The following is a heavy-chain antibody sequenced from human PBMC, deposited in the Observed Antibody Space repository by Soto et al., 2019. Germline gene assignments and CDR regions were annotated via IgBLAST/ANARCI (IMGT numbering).Heavy chain of an antibody. V-gene: IGHV3-30*04. J-gene: IGHJ4*02. CDR1: GFTFSNYA. CDR2: ISYDGRNK. CDR3: ARDYDFWSGYHYFDY. Sequence: SGGSLRLSCAASGFTFSNYAMHWVRQAPGKGLEWVAVISYDGRNKYYADSVKGRFTISRDNSKNTLYLQMNSLRAEDTAVYYCARDYDFWSGYHYFDYWGQGTLVTVSS. D-gene: IGHD3-3*01.